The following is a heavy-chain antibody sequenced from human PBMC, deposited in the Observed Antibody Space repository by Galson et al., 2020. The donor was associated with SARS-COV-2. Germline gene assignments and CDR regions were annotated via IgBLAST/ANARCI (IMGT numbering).Heavy chain of an antibody. CDR1: GFTFSTYG. J-gene: IGHJ3*02. V-gene: IGHV3-33*01. Sequence: TGGSLRLSCEASGFTFSTYGMDWVRQAPGKGLEWVAVILYDGSNKYYADSVKGRFTISRDNSKNTLYLQLNSLRADDTAVYYCARGSSSHAFDIWGQGTMVTVSS. D-gene: IGHD3-10*01. CDR2: ILYDGSNK. CDR3: ARGSSSHAFDI.